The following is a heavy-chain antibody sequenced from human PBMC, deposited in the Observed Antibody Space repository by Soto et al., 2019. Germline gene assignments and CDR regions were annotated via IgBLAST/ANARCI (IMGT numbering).Heavy chain of an antibody. CDR3: EREGVDSSGYDSHFVY. CDR2: ISYEGSNK. V-gene: IGHV3-30-3*01. D-gene: IGHD3-22*01. CDR1: GFTFSSYA. Sequence: QVQLVESGGDVVQPGRSLRLSCAASGFTFSSYAMHWVRQAPGKGLEWVAVISYEGSNKYYADSVKGRFTISRDNSKNTLYIQMNSLRDEDMAVYYCEREGVDSSGYDSHFVYWGQGTLVTVSS. J-gene: IGHJ4*02.